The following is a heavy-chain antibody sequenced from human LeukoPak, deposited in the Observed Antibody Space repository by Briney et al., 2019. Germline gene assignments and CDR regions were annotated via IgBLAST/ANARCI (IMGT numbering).Heavy chain of an antibody. CDR3: ARETDCSSTSCYAFDI. CDR1: GGSFSGYY. CDR2: VNHSGST. J-gene: IGHJ3*02. D-gene: IGHD2-2*01. V-gene: IGHV4-34*01. Sequence: PSETLSLTCAVYGGSFSGYYWSWIRQPPGKGLEWIGEVNHSGSTNYNPSLKSRVTISVDTSKNQFSLKLSSVTAADTAVYYCARETDCSSTSCYAFDIWGQGTMVTVSS.